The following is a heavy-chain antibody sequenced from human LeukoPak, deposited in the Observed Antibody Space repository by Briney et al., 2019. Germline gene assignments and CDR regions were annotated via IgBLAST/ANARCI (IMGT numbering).Heavy chain of an antibody. V-gene: IGHV4-34*01. Sequence: PSETLSLTCAVYGGSFSGYYWSWIRQPPGKGLEWIGEINHSGSTSYNPSLKSRVTISVDTSKNQFSLKLSSVTAADTAVYYCARDRGLWGQGTLVTVSS. CDR1: GGSFSGYY. CDR2: INHSGST. D-gene: IGHD2-15*01. CDR3: ARDRGL. J-gene: IGHJ4*02.